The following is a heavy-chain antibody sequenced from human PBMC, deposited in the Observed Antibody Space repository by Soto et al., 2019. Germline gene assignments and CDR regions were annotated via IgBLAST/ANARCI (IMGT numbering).Heavy chain of an antibody. J-gene: IGHJ6*02. CDR1: GYTFTSYG. CDR2: ISAYTGNT. Sequence: QVQLVQSGSEVKKPGASVKVSCKASGYTFTSYGISWVRQAPGQGLEWMGWISAYTGNTKYAQKFQGRVTMTTDTSTSTAYMELRSLRSDDTAVYYCARGTSPVTSPSYYYYGTDVWGQGTTVTVSS. V-gene: IGHV1-18*01. CDR3: ARGTSPVTSPSYYYYGTDV. D-gene: IGHD4-4*01.